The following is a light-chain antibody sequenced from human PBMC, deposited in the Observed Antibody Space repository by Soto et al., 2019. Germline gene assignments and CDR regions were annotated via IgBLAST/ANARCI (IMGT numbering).Light chain of an antibody. V-gene: IGKV1-39*01. CDR1: QDIGHY. J-gene: IGKJ1*01. CDR3: QQSYSTPWT. Sequence: DIQMTQSPSSLSASVGDRVTITCQASQDIGHYLNWYQQKAGKAPKLLIYAASSLQSGVPSRISGRGSGTEFTLTISSLQPEDCATYYCQQSYSTPWTFGQGTKVEV. CDR2: AAS.